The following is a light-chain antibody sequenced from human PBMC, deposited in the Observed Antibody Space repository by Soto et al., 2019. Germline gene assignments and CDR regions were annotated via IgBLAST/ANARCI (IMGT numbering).Light chain of an antibody. CDR1: QTRDRW. Sequence: DIQLTQSPSTLSAAMGDRVVITCRASQTRDRWLAWYQQRPGLAPRLLIYDASTLESGVPSRFSGSGSETEFTLTISSLKPDDFATYHCQQYEGNPTFGQGTTVEVK. CDR3: QQYEGNPT. V-gene: IGKV1-5*01. CDR2: DAS. J-gene: IGKJ1*01.